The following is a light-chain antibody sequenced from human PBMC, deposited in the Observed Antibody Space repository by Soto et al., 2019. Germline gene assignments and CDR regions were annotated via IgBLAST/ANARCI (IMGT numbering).Light chain of an antibody. Sequence: DIVMTQSPDSLAVSLGERATINCKSSQXVLYSSNNKNYLAWYQQKPGQPPKLLIYWASTRESGVPDRFSGSGSGTDFTLTISSLQAEDVAVYYCQQYYSTLLFTFGPGTKVDIK. CDR1: QXVLYSSNNKNY. CDR3: QQYYSTLLFT. V-gene: IGKV4-1*01. CDR2: WAS. J-gene: IGKJ3*01.